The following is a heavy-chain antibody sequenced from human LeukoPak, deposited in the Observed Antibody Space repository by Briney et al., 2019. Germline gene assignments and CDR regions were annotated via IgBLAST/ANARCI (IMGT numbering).Heavy chain of an antibody. J-gene: IGHJ4*02. V-gene: IGHV3-23*01. CDR2: ISGSGGST. D-gene: IGHD3-9*01. CDR1: GFTFSSYA. Sequence: GGSLRLSCAASGFTFSSYAMRWVRQAPGKGLEWVSAISGSGGSTYYADYVKGRFTISRDNSKNTLYLQMNSLRAEDTAVYYCAKDLYDILTGFDYWGQGTLVTVSS. CDR3: AKDLYDILTGFDY.